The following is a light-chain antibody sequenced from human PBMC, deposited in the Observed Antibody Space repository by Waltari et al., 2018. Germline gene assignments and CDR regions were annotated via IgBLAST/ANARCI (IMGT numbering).Light chain of an antibody. CDR2: EVS. Sequence: QSALTPPASVSGSPGQSITISCTGTSSDVGGYHYFSWYQQHPGKAPKLMIYEVSNRPSGVSNRFSGSKSGNTASLTISGLQAEDEADYYCSSYTSSSTVVFGGGTKLTVL. J-gene: IGLJ2*01. CDR3: SSYTSSSTVV. V-gene: IGLV2-14*01. CDR1: SSDVGGYHY.